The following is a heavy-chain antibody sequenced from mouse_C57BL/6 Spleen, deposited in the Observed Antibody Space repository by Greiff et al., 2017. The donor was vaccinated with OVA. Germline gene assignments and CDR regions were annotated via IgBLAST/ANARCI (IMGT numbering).Heavy chain of an antibody. CDR1: GYTFTSYW. V-gene: IGHV1-69*01. CDR2: IDPSDSYT. D-gene: IGHD3-3*01. J-gene: IGHJ3*01. CDR3: ARSSSGTGFAY. Sequence: QVQLQQPGAELVMPGASVKLSCKASGYTFTSYWMHWVKQRPGQGLEWIGEIDPSDSYTNYNQKFKGKSTLTVDKSSSTAYMQLSSLTSEDSAVYYCARSSSGTGFAYWGQGTLVTVSA.